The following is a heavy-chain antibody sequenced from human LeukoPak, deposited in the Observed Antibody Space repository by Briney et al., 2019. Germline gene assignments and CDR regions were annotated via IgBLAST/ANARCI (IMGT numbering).Heavy chain of an antibody. Sequence: GGSLRLSCAASGFTFRSYWMTWVRQAPGQGLEWVADTKPDGNEKNYVDSAKGRFTVSRDNAEHSLFLQMNSLRAEDTAVYYCARVRHYFGSGTSPLAYWGQGTLVIVSS. V-gene: IGHV3-7*01. CDR2: TKPDGNEK. D-gene: IGHD3-10*01. CDR1: GFTFRSYW. CDR3: ARVRHYFGSGTSPLAY. J-gene: IGHJ4*02.